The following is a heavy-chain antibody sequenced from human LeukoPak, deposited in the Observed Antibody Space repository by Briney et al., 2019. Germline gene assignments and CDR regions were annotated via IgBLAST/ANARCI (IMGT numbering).Heavy chain of an antibody. CDR1: GFTFSSYD. J-gene: IGHJ6*03. CDR2: ISYDGSNK. D-gene: IGHD2-15*01. V-gene: IGHV3-30*03. Sequence: GGSLRLSCAASGFTFSSYDMHWVRQASGKGLEWVAVISYDGSNKYYADSVKGRFTISRDNSKNTLYLQMNSLRAEDTAVYYCARPRYHYYYMDVWGKGTTVTVSS. CDR3: ARPRYHYYYMDV.